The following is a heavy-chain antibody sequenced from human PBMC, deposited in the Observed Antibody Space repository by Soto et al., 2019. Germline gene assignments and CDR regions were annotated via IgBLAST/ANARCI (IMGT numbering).Heavy chain of an antibody. D-gene: IGHD3-3*01. J-gene: IGHJ5*02. CDR2: ISAYNGNT. V-gene: IGHV1-18*01. CDR1: GYTFTSYG. CDR3: ARDLLGRYDFWSGAGWFDP. Sequence: QVQLVQSGAEVKKPGASVKVSCKASGYTFTSYGISWVRQTPGQGLEWMGWISAYNGNTNYAQKLQGRVTMTTDTSTSTAYMELRSLRSDDTAVYYCARDLLGRYDFWSGAGWFDPWGQGTLVTVSS.